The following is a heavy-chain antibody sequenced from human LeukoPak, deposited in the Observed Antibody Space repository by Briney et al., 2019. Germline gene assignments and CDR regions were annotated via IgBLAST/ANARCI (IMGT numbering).Heavy chain of an antibody. Sequence: GGSLRLSCAASGFTFSSYAMSWVRQAPGKGLEWVAAISGSGGSTYYADSVKGRFTISRDNSKNTLYLQMNSLRAEDTAVYYCAKDPVRIAVAGPLCTSYYFDFWGQGTLVTVSS. CDR2: ISGSGGST. V-gene: IGHV3-23*01. CDR3: AKDPVRIAVAGPLCTSYYFDF. J-gene: IGHJ4*02. D-gene: IGHD6-19*01. CDR1: GFTFSSYA.